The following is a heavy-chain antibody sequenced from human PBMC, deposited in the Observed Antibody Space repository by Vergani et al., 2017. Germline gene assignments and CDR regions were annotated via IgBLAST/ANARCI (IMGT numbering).Heavy chain of an antibody. V-gene: IGHV4-38-2*01. J-gene: IGHJ4*02. D-gene: IGHD4-17*01. Sequence: QVQLQESGPGLVKPSETLSLTCAVSGYSISSGYYWGWLRQPPGKGLEWIGSIYHSGSTYYNPSLKSRVTISVDTSKNQFSLKLSSVTAADTAVYYCARHPSYGDYSFDYWGQGTLVTVSS. CDR2: IYHSGST. CDR1: GYSISSGYY. CDR3: ARHPSYGDYSFDY.